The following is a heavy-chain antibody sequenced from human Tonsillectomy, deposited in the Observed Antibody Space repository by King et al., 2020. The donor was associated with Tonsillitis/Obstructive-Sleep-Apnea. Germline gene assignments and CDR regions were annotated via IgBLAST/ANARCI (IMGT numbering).Heavy chain of an antibody. Sequence: VQLVESGGGLAQPGRSLRLSCTASGFTFGDFAMSWVRQAPGKGLEWVGFIRSKTYGGTTEYAASVKGRFTISRDDSKSIAYLQMNSLKTEDTAVYYCTRAHLRIHNYYYYMDVWGKGATVTVSS. CDR1: GFTFGDFA. D-gene: IGHD5-18*01. J-gene: IGHJ6*03. V-gene: IGHV3-49*04. CDR3: TRAHLRIHNYYYYMDV. CDR2: IRSKTYGGTT.